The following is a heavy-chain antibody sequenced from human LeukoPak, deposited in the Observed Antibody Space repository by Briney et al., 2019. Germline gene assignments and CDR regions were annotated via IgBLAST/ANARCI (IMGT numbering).Heavy chain of an antibody. D-gene: IGHD4-11*01. V-gene: IGHV4-34*01. CDR1: GGSFSGYY. CDR2: INHSGST. J-gene: IGHJ3*02. CDR3: ARVVTRDAFDI. Sequence: SETLSLTCAVYGGSFSGYYWSWIRQPPGKGLEWIGEINHSGSTNYNPSLKSRVTISVDTSKNQFSPKLSSVTAADTAVYYCARVVTRDAFDIWGQGTMVTVSS.